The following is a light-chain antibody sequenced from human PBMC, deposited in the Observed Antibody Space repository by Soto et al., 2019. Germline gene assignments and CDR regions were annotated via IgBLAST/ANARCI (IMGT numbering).Light chain of an antibody. Sequence: EIVMTQSPDTLSVSPGERATLSCRASQNVTNNLAWYQQKPGQAPRLLIYGASTRTIAIPARFSGSGSGTDFTLTISSLQSEDFAVYYCQQYNNWPRTFGQGTKVEIK. V-gene: IGKV3-15*01. CDR2: GAS. CDR1: QNVTNN. J-gene: IGKJ1*01. CDR3: QQYNNWPRT.